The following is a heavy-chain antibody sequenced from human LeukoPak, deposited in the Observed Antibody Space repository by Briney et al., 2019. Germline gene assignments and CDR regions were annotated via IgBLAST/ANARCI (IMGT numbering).Heavy chain of an antibody. J-gene: IGHJ5*02. CDR2: IYTSGST. CDR1: GGSISSYY. D-gene: IGHD1-26*01. V-gene: IGHV4-4*07. CDR3: ARDPSGSYLNWFDP. Sequence: SETLSLTCTVSGGSISSYYWSWIRQPAGKGLEWIGRIYTSGSTSYNPSLKSRVTMSLDTSKNQFSLNLSSVTAADTAVYYCARDPSGSYLNWFDPWGQGTLVTVSS.